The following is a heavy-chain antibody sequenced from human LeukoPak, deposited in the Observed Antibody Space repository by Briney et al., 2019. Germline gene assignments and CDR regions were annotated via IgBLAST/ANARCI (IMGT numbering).Heavy chain of an antibody. Sequence: GGSLRLSCAASGFTFSSYAMHWVRQAPGKGLEYVSAISSNGGSTYYANSVKGRFTISRDNAKNSLYLQMNSLRAEDTAVYYCARDGGSYSFDYWGQGTLVTVSS. CDR1: GFTFSSYA. CDR3: ARDGGSYSFDY. V-gene: IGHV3-64*01. J-gene: IGHJ4*02. CDR2: ISSNGGST. D-gene: IGHD2-15*01.